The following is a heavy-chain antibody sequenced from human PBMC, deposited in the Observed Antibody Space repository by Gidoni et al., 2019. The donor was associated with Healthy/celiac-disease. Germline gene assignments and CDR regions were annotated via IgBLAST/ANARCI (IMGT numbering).Heavy chain of an antibody. J-gene: IGHJ4*02. CDR3: ARPARLIYDPSGYPDPFDY. D-gene: IGHD3-22*01. CDR2: IDHSGST. V-gene: IGHV4-39*01. CDR1: GGSIGSSSSD. Sequence: QLQTQAAGPGRGKRSETLSLTCTVTGGSIGSSSSDWCWIRQPPGKGLEWIGIIDHSGSTYYNPSLKSRVTISVDTSKNQFSLKLSSVTAADTAVYYCARPARLIYDPSGYPDPFDYWGQGTLVTVSS.